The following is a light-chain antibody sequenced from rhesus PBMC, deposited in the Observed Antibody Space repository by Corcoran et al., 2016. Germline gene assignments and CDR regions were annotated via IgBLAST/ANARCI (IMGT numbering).Light chain of an antibody. Sequence: DIQMTQSPSSLSASVGDTVTITCRASQSISSWLDWYQQKPGNALKFLIYKASILKSGVPSRFSGRGSGTDFTLTSSSLQPEDFAAYYCLQYSSSPWTFGQGTKVEIK. CDR1: QSISSW. J-gene: IGKJ1*01. CDR3: LQYSSSPWT. V-gene: IGKV1-22*01. CDR2: KAS.